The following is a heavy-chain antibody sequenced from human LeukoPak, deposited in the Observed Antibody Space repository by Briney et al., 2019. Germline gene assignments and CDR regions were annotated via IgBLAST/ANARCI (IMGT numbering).Heavy chain of an antibody. J-gene: IGHJ4*02. D-gene: IGHD2-15*01. V-gene: IGHV3-74*01. CDR2: INSYGSST. CDR1: GFAFSSYW. Sequence: PGGSLRLSCAASGFAFSSYWMHWVRQAPGKGLVWVSRINSYGSSTSYADSVKGRFTISRDNAKNTLYLQMNSLRAEDTAAYYCAKFAQRYCSGGSCHPFDYWGQGTLVTVSS. CDR3: AKFAQRYCSGGSCHPFDY.